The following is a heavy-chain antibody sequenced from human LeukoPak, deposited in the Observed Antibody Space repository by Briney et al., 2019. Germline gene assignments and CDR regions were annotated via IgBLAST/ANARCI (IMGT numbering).Heavy chain of an antibody. CDR3: AKKGYYDGSGYYMYYFDH. CDR2: ISGSGGTA. D-gene: IGHD3-22*01. V-gene: IGHV3-23*01. CDR1: GFTFSIYA. Sequence: GGSLRLSCAASGFTFSIYAMSWVRQAPGKGLEWVSAISGSGGTAYYADSVKGRFTISRDNSRNTLYLQMNSLRAEDTAVYYCAKKGYYDGSGYYMYYFDHWGQGTLVTVSS. J-gene: IGHJ4*02.